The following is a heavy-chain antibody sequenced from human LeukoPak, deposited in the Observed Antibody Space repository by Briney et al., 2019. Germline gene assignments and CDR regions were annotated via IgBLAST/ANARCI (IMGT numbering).Heavy chain of an antibody. J-gene: IGHJ4*02. Sequence: DSGKGRFTISRDNSKNSRYLQMNSLRPEDTALYYCAKGTSSWHEFDYWGQGALVTVSS. D-gene: IGHD6-13*01. CDR3: AKGTSSWHEFDY. V-gene: IGHV3-43D*03.